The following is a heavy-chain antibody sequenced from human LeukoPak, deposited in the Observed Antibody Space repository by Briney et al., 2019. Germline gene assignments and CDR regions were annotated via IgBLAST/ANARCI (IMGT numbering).Heavy chain of an antibody. CDR3: ARGVGIVAYYYYMDV. V-gene: IGHV4-34*01. CDR1: GGSFSGYY. J-gene: IGHJ6*03. D-gene: IGHD1-26*01. CDR2: INHSGST. Sequence: PSETLSLTCAVYGGSFSGYYWSWIRQPPGKGLEWIGEINHSGSTNYNPSLKSRVTISVDTSKNQFSLKLSSVTAADTAVYYCARGVGIVAYYYYMDVWGKGTTVTVSS.